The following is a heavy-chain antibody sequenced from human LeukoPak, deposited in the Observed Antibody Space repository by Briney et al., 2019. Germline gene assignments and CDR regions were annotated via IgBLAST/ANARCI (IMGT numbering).Heavy chain of an antibody. D-gene: IGHD5-12*01. Sequence: GGSLRLSCAASGFTFSSYAMSWVRQAPGKGLEWVSVISDSGAYTKHADSVKGRFTISRDNSKDTLHLQMNSLRAEDTAVYYCAKDPYRASSGLVDYWGQGTLVTVSS. CDR1: GFTFSSYA. CDR2: ISDSGAYT. J-gene: IGHJ4*02. CDR3: AKDPYRASSGLVDY. V-gene: IGHV3-23*01.